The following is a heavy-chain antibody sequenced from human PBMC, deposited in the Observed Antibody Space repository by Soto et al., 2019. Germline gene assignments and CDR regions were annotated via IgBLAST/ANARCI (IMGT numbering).Heavy chain of an antibody. Sequence: ASVKVSCQASGSTFTSDGGSWVRQATGQGLEWMGWISAYNGNTNYAQKLQGRVTMTTDTSTSTAYMELRSLRSDDTAVYYCAREAGYSITYRNDIWGQGTMVTVSS. V-gene: IGHV1-18*01. CDR2: ISAYNGNT. J-gene: IGHJ3*02. CDR1: GSTFTSDG. CDR3: AREAGYSITYRNDI. D-gene: IGHD6-13*01.